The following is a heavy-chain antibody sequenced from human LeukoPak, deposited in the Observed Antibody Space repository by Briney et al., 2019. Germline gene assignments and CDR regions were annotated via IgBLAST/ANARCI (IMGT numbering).Heavy chain of an antibody. J-gene: IGHJ4*02. CDR3: ARERHGGYSYGSSFDY. CDR2: IYIGGST. Sequence: PSETLSLTCTVSGGSINSYYWNWIRQSAGKGLEWIGRIYIGGSTNYNPSLKSRVTMSLDASKNQVSVNLNSVTAADTAIYYCARERHGGYSYGSSFDYWGQGTLVTVSS. D-gene: IGHD5-18*01. CDR1: GGSINSYY. V-gene: IGHV4-4*07.